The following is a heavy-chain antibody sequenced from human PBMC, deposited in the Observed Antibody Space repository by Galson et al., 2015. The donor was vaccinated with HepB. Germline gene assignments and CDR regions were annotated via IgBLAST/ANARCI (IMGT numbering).Heavy chain of an antibody. CDR2: ISLSGTDT. CDR1: GFRLTDYY. D-gene: IGHD3-16*01. Sequence: SLRLSCAVSGFRLTDYYMSWFRQAPGKGLEWVSYISLSGTDTNFADSVKGRFTTSRDTAKKSLYLQMSSLRPEDTATYYCARGRGSYGYDWFDIWGQGTLVTVSS. J-gene: IGHJ5*02. V-gene: IGHV3-11*06. CDR3: ARGRGSYGYDWFDI.